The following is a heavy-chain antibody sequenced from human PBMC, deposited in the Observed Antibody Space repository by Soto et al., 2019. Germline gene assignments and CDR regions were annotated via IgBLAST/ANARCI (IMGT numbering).Heavy chain of an antibody. Sequence: QLQLQESGPGLVKPSETLSLACTVSGGSISSNIYYWDWIRQPPGKGLEWIGSMYYSGATFHNPSLQSRVTISVDTSKNQFCLHLSSVTAADPAVYYCARHAAYDSVWGKSDGSDYWGQGTLVTVSS. CDR1: GGSISSNIYY. J-gene: IGHJ4*02. CDR2: MYYSGAT. CDR3: ARHAAYDSVWGKSDGSDY. D-gene: IGHD3-16*01. V-gene: IGHV4-39*01.